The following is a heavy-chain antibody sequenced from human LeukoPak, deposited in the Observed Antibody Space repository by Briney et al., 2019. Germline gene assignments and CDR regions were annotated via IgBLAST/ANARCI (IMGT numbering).Heavy chain of an antibody. CDR3: ARYGLAYTYDF. D-gene: IGHD3-16*01. Sequence: SETLSLTCSVAGGSISGYYWSWIRQPPGKGLEWIGYIYYSGSTNYNPSLKSRVTMSVDTSKNQFSLKLSSVTAADTAVYYCARYGLAYTYDFWGQGTLVTVSS. CDR1: GGSISGYY. J-gene: IGHJ4*02. V-gene: IGHV4-59*01. CDR2: IYYSGST.